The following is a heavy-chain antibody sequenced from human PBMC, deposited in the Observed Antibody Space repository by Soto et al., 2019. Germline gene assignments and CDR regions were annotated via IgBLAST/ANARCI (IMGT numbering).Heavy chain of an antibody. D-gene: IGHD6-19*01. Sequence: QVQLVESGGGVVKPGSSRRPSCAASGLTFSSYGRNWVGRAPGKGLEWVAVIGYDGSNKYYADSVKGRLTISRDNSKNTLYLQMNSLRAEDTAVYYCAREGQWLNFDYWGQGTLVTVSS. V-gene: IGHV3-33*01. CDR1: GLTFSSYG. CDR3: AREGQWLNFDY. CDR2: IGYDGSNK. J-gene: IGHJ4*02.